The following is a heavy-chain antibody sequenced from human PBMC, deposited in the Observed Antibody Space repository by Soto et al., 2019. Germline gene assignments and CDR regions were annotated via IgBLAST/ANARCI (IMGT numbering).Heavy chain of an antibody. J-gene: IGHJ4*02. D-gene: IGHD2-15*01. CDR1: GGSISSGGYY. Sequence: SETLSLTCTVSGGSISSGGYYWSWIRQHPGKGLEWTGYIYYSGSTYYNPSLKSRVTISVDTSKNQFSLKLSSVTAADTAVYYCARHQTEYCSGGSCHGGTYWGQGTLVTVSS. CDR2: IYYSGST. CDR3: ARHQTEYCSGGSCHGGTY. V-gene: IGHV4-39*01.